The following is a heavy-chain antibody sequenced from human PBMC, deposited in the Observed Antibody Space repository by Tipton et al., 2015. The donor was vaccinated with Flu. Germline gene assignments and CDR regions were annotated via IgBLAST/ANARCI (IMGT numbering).Heavy chain of an antibody. Sequence: QLVQSGAEVKKPGASVKVSCKASGYTFTSYGISWVRQAPGQGLEWMGWISAYNGNTNYAQKLQGRVTMTTDTSTSTAYMELRSLRSDDTAVYYCARDGHTKDRGYSYGYNYYGMDVWGQGTTVTVSS. J-gene: IGHJ6*02. D-gene: IGHD5-18*01. V-gene: IGHV1-18*01. CDR2: ISAYNGNT. CDR1: GYTFTSYG. CDR3: ARDGHTKDRGYSYGYNYYGMDV.